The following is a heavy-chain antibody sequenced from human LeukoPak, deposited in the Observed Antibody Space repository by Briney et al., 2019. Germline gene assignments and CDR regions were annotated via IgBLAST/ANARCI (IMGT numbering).Heavy chain of an antibody. CDR2: IYPGDSDT. CDR3: TRPRDRTPRGPFEY. V-gene: IGHV5-51*01. Sequence: GESLKISCKGSGYSFTTYWIGWVRQMPGKGLEWMGIIYPGDSDTRYSPSFQGQVTISVDKSVSTAYLQWSSLKASDTAMYYCTRPRDRTPRGPFEYGGQGTKGTVSA. J-gene: IGHJ4*02. D-gene: IGHD3-10*01. CDR1: GYSFTTYW.